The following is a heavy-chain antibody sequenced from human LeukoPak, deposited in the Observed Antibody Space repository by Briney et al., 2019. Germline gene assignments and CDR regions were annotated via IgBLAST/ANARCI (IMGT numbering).Heavy chain of an antibody. CDR1: GGTFSSYA. CDR2: IIPIFGTA. Sequence: SVKVSCKASGGTFSSYAISWVRQAPGQGLEWMGGIIPIFGTANYAQKFQGRVTITADESTSTAYMELSSLRSEDTAVYYCARSPITMIVPQSVGMDVWGQGTTVTVSS. V-gene: IGHV1-69*13. D-gene: IGHD3-22*01. CDR3: ARSPITMIVPQSVGMDV. J-gene: IGHJ6*02.